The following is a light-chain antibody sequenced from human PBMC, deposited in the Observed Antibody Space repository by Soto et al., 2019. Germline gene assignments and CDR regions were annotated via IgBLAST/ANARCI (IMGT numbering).Light chain of an antibody. J-gene: IGKJ3*01. CDR2: GAS. CDR1: QSVSSSY. V-gene: IGKV3-20*01. Sequence: EIVLTQSPGTLSLSPGERATLSCRASQSVSSSYLAWYQQKPGQAPRLLIYGASSRATGIPDRFSGSGSGTDFTLTISRVEPEDFAVYYCHQYGSSPRFTLGPGTKVDIK. CDR3: HQYGSSPRFT.